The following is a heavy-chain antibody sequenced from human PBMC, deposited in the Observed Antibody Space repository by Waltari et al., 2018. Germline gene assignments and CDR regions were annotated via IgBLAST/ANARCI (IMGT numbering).Heavy chain of an antibody. D-gene: IGHD4-17*01. CDR1: GGAISRSSYY. Sequence: LQLQESGPGLGKPSETRSFTCSVSGGAISRSSYYWGWMRQAPGKGLEWIGSFFYSGSTYYNPSLRSRVTISVDASKNQFSLRLSSVTAADTAVYYCARRYGDYVDAYFWGQGTLVTVSS. V-gene: IGHV4-39*01. CDR2: FFYSGST. CDR3: ARRYGDYVDAYF. J-gene: IGHJ4*02.